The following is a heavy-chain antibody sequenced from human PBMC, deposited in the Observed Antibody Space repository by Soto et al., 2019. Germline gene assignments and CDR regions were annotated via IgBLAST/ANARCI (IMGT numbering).Heavy chain of an antibody. V-gene: IGHV4-59*01. D-gene: IGHD6-13*01. J-gene: IGHJ4*02. CDR2: IHSSGTT. Sequence: SETLSLTCTVSGGSMRNYFWTWIRQPPGKGLEWIGYIHSSGTTSFFPSYNPSLRSRVTISEDTSKSQFSLKLLSVTTADTAVYFCAAGEASSRNLAPYYLDFWGQGTLVTVSS. CDR3: AAGEASSRNLAPYYLDF. CDR1: GGSMRNYF.